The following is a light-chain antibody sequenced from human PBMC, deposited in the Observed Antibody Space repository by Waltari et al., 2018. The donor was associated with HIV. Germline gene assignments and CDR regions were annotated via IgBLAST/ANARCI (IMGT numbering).Light chain of an antibody. CDR3: QVSDSNSDHPI. Sequence: SYVLTQPLSVSVAPGQTARITCGGNNIGSKRVHWYQQKPGQAPVLVVHDDSDRPSGIPERFSGSNSGTTATLTISRVEAGDEADYYCQVSDSNSDHPIFAGGTRLTVL. CDR1: NIGSKR. CDR2: DDS. V-gene: IGLV3-21*02. J-gene: IGLJ2*01.